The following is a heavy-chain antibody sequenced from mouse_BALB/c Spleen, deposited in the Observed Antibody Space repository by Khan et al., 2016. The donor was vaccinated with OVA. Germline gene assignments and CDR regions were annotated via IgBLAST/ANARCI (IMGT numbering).Heavy chain of an antibody. J-gene: IGHJ3*01. CDR1: GYTFTSYV. V-gene: IGHV1S136*01. D-gene: IGHD1-1*01. Sequence: IQLKQSGPEVVKPGASVRMSCKASGYTFTSYVMHWVKQKPGQGLEWIGYIYPFTDVTKYNEKFNGKVTLSSDKSASTAYMELSSLTSEDSAVYYGAQVGTYYVAFVYWGQGTLVTVSA. CDR3: AQVGTYYVAFVY. CDR2: IYPFTDVT.